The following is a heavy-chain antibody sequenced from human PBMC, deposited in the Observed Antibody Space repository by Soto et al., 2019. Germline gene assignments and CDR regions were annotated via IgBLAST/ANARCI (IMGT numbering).Heavy chain of an antibody. Sequence: HPGGSLRLSCAASGFTFSSYGMHWVRQAPGKGLEWVAVIWFDGSNKFYADSVKGRFTISRGNSKNTVSLQMNSLRDEDSAAYYCATTGPYWGQGTLVTRLL. CDR1: GFTFSSYG. J-gene: IGHJ4*02. CDR2: IWFDGSNK. CDR3: ATTGPY. V-gene: IGHV3-33*01.